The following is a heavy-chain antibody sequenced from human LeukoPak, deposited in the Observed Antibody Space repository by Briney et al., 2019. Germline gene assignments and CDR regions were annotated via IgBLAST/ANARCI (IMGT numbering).Heavy chain of an antibody. D-gene: IGHD4-23*01. J-gene: IGHJ5*02. CDR3: ARIFLSVVAPKRWFDP. CDR1: GYTFTSYG. V-gene: IGHV1-18*01. Sequence: ASVKVSCKASGYTFTSYGISWVRQAPGQGLEWMGWISAYNGNTNYAQKLQGRVTMTTDTSTSTAYMELRSLSSDDTAVYYCARIFLSVVAPKRWFDPWGQGTLVTVSS. CDR2: ISAYNGNT.